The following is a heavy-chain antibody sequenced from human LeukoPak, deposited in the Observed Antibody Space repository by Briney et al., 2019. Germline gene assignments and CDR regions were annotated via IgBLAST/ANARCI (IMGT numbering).Heavy chain of an antibody. J-gene: IGHJ4*02. D-gene: IGHD5-24*01. CDR1: GGSISSCC. V-gene: IGHV4-59*01. Sequence: SETLPLTCTVSGGSISSCCWSWIRQPPGKGLEWIGYISNSGSANYSPSLKRRVTISADTSKNQLSLRLSSVTAADTAVYYCARLRRDGYSYFDYWGQGTLVTVSS. CDR3: ARLRRDGYSYFDY. CDR2: ISNSGSA.